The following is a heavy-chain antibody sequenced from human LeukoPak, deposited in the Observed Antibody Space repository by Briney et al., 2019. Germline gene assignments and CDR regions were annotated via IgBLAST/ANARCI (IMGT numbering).Heavy chain of an antibody. J-gene: IGHJ6*03. D-gene: IGHD2-2*03. CDR2: INPNSGGT. CDR1: GYTFTGYY. V-gene: IGHV1-2*02. CDR3: ARDVDIVVVPNYYHYYMDV. Sequence: HRASVKVSCKASGYTFTGYYMHWVRQAPGQGLEWMGWINPNSGGTNYAQKFQGRVTMTRDTSISTAYMELSRLRSDDTAVYYCARDVDIVVVPNYYHYYMDVWGKGTTVTVSS.